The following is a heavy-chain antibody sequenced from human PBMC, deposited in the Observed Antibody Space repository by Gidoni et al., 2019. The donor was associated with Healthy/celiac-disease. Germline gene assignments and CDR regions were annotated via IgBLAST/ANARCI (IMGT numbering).Heavy chain of an antibody. CDR1: GFSLSTRGVG. V-gene: IGHV2-5*02. CDR3: AHRNGYSSSWYPFDY. J-gene: IGHJ4*02. Sequence: QITLKESGPTLVKPTQTLTLTCTFSGFSLSTRGVGVGWIRQPPGKALEWLALIYWDDDKRYSPSLKSRLTITKDTSKNQVVLTMTNMDPVDTATYYCAHRNGYSSSWYPFDYWGQGTLVTVSS. CDR2: IYWDDDK. D-gene: IGHD6-13*01.